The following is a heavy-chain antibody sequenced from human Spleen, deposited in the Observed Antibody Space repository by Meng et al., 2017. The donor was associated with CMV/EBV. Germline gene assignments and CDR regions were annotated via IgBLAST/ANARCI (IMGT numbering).Heavy chain of an antibody. CDR1: GFNFGEFA. V-gene: IGHV3-49*04. Sequence: GGSLRLSCTTSGFNFGEFAITWVRQAPGKGLEWIGFVRTKPYNETTGYAASVNGRFFISRDDSKSVAYLQMHSLKIEDTAVYYCANQLLYDAWGQGTLVTVSS. CDR2: VRTKPYNETT. J-gene: IGHJ5*02. D-gene: IGHD1-14*01. CDR3: ANQLLYDA.